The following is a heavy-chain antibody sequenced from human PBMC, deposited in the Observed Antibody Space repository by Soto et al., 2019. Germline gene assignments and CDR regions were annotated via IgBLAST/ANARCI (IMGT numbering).Heavy chain of an antibody. D-gene: IGHD2-8*01. V-gene: IGHV3-30*03. J-gene: IGHJ4*02. Sequence: QVQLVESGGGVVQPGRSLRLSCAASGFVFSNYGMHWVRQTPGKGLEWLAVISYDGSNKYYADSVKGRCTISRDNSKNTLYHQMNSLSTDDTAVYYCARDFSTNYQIDYWGQGTLVTVSS. CDR1: GFVFSNYG. CDR2: ISYDGSNK. CDR3: ARDFSTNYQIDY.